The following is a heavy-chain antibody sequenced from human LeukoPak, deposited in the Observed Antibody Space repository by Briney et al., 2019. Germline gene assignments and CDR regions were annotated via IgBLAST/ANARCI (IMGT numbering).Heavy chain of an antibody. D-gene: IGHD4-17*01. Sequence: ASVKVSCKVSGYTFTDYYMHWVQQAPGKGLEWIGLVDPEDGETIYAEKFQGRVTITADTSTDTAYMELSSLRSEDTAVYYCATGADYGANLRQNWFDPWGQGTLVTVSS. CDR3: ATGADYGANLRQNWFDP. J-gene: IGHJ5*02. CDR1: GYTFTDYY. V-gene: IGHV1-69-2*01. CDR2: VDPEDGET.